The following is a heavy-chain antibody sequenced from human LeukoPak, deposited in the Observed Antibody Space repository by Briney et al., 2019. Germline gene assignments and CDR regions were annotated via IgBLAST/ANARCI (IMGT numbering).Heavy chain of an antibody. D-gene: IGHD3-10*01. J-gene: IGHJ6*02. V-gene: IGHV3-66*01. Sequence: GGSLRLSCAASGFTVSSNYMRWVPQAPGKGLEWGSVVYSGGSTYYSNSVKGRFNISRDKSKNTMYLQMNSLRPERTALYYCTRDRYYGSGSYGNYYAMDVWGQGTTVTVSS. CDR3: TRDRYYGSGSYGNYYAMDV. CDR1: GFTVSSNY. CDR2: VYSGGST.